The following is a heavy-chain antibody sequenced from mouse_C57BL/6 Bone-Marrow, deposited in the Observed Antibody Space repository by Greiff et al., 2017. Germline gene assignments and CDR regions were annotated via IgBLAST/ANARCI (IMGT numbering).Heavy chain of an antibody. J-gene: IGHJ4*01. CDR2: WINDNY. CDR1: ISLSTSGMGL. V-gene: IGHV8-2*01. D-gene: IGHD2-4*01. CDR3: WRGFMITTSYYYAMED. Sequence: TLKVSGPGILQPSQTLSLACTFSGISLSTSGMGLSWLRKPSGKALEWLASIWINDNYYTPSLTSRLTISKETSNYQVFLKLTSVDTADSATYYVGWRGFMITTSYYYAMEDWGQGTSVTVSS.